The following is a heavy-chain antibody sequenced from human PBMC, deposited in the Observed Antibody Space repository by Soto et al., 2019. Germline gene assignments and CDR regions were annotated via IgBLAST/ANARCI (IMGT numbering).Heavy chain of an antibody. Sequence: ASVKVSCKGSGYTFTSYGISWVRQAPGQGPEWMGWISAYNGNTNYAQKLQGRVTMTTDTSTSTAYMELRSLRSDDTAVYYCARDLAALVDSSGYFTFDYWGQGTLVTVSS. CDR1: GYTFTSYG. CDR3: ARDLAALVDSSGYFTFDY. V-gene: IGHV1-18*04. D-gene: IGHD3-22*01. CDR2: ISAYNGNT. J-gene: IGHJ4*02.